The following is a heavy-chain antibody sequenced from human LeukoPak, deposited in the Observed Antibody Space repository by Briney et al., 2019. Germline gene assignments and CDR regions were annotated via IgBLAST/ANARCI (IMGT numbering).Heavy chain of an antibody. J-gene: IGHJ4*02. CDR3: ARGTLKAAATDFDY. CDR2: INWNGGST. D-gene: IGHD6-13*01. Sequence: GGSLRLSCAASGFTFDDYGMSWVRQAPGKGLEWVSGINWNGGSTGYADSVKGRFTISRDNAKNSLYLQMNSLRAEDTALYYCARGTLKAAATDFDYWGQGTLVAVSS. V-gene: IGHV3-20*04. CDR1: GFTFDDYG.